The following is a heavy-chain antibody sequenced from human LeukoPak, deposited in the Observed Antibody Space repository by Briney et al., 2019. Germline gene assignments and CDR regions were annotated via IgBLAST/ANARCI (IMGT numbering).Heavy chain of an antibody. Sequence: GGSLRLSCAASGFTFSSYEMNWVRQAPGKGLEWVSYISSSGSTIYYADSVKGRFTISRDNAKNSLYLQMNSLRAEDTAVYYCARDRLYCGGDCYQLDLWGRGTLVTVS. J-gene: IGHJ2*01. D-gene: IGHD2-21*02. V-gene: IGHV3-48*03. CDR3: ARDRLYCGGDCYQLDL. CDR2: ISSSGSTI. CDR1: GFTFSSYE.